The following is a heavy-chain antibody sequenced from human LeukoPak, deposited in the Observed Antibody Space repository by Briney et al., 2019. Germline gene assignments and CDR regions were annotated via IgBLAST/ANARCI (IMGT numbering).Heavy chain of an antibody. Sequence: PSQTLSLTCTVSGGSISSGSYYWSWIRQPAGKGLEWIGRIYTSGSTNYNPSLKSRVTISVDTSKNQFSLKLSSVTAADTAVYYCARDLVGDSDAFDIWGQGTMVTVSS. V-gene: IGHV4-61*02. CDR3: ARDLVGDSDAFDI. CDR2: IYTSGST. CDR1: GGSISSGSYY. D-gene: IGHD2-21*02. J-gene: IGHJ3*02.